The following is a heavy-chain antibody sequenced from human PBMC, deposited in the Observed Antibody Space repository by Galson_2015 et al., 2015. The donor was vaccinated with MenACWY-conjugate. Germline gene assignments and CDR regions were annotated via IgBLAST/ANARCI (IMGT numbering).Heavy chain of an antibody. D-gene: IGHD6-13*01. CDR3: ASRLAAAYYYYGMDV. CDR1: GGSVSSGSYY. Sequence: SETLSLTCTVSGGSVSSGSYYWSWIRQPPGKGLEWIGYIYYSGSTNYDPSLKSRVTISVDTSKNQFSLKLSSVTAADTAVYYCASRLAAAYYYYGMDVWGQGTTVTVSS. CDR2: IYYSGST. V-gene: IGHV4-61*01. J-gene: IGHJ6*02.